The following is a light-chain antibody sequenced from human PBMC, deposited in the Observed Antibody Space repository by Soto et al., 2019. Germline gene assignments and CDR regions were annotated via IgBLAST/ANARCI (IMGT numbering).Light chain of an antibody. Sequence: EIGWTQSPGTLYLSPGERATLACRASQSVSSSYLAWYPQNPGQAPRLLIYGASSRATGIPDRFSGSGSGTDFTLTISRLEPEDFAVYYCQQYGSSLYTFGQGTKLEIK. V-gene: IGKV3-20*01. CDR3: QQYGSSLYT. CDR1: QSVSSSY. J-gene: IGKJ2*01. CDR2: GAS.